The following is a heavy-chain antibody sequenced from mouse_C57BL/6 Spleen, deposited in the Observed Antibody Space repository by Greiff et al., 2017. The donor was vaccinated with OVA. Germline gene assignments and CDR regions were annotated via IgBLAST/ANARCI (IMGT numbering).Heavy chain of an antibody. CDR2: INPSSGYT. V-gene: IGHV1-7*01. CDR1: GYTFTSYW. CDR3: ARNYGSSYGYFDV. Sequence: QVQLQQSGAELAKPGASVKLSCKASGYTFTSYWMHWVKQRPGQGLEWIGYINPSSGYTKYNQKFKDKATLTADKSSSTAYMQLSSLTYVDSAIYYCARNYGSSYGYFDVWGTGTTVTVSS. J-gene: IGHJ1*03. D-gene: IGHD1-1*01.